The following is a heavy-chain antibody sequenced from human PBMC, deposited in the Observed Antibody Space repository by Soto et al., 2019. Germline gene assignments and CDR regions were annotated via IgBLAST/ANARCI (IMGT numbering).Heavy chain of an antibody. CDR2: ISAGGAAT. J-gene: IGHJ4*02. V-gene: IGHV3-23*01. Sequence: QLLESGGGLVQPGGSLRLPCATSGFSFSTYAMSWVRQAQGKGLGWVSSISAGGAATNYADPVKGRFTISTDNSKSTLYLQMNSLRVEDTAVYYCAKDRVGAISNYFDYWGQGTLVTVSS. CDR1: GFSFSTYA. D-gene: IGHD1-26*01. CDR3: AKDRVGAISNYFDY.